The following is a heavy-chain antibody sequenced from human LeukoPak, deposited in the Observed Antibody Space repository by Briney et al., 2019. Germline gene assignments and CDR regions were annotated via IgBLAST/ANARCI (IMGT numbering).Heavy chain of an antibody. CDR3: TRGYYEAFDY. Sequence: SETLSLTCAVSGASISSDHWHWIRQLPGKGLVWIGNVDYNGATKYYPSLQSRITISLDTSNNQFSLTLTSVTAADTALYFCTRGYYEAFDYWGQGRLVTVSS. J-gene: IGHJ4*02. CDR1: GASISSDH. CDR2: VDYNGAT. V-gene: IGHV4-59*01. D-gene: IGHD3-16*01.